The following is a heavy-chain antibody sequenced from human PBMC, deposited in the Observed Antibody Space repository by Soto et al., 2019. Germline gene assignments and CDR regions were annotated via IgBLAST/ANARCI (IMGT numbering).Heavy chain of an antibody. CDR2: IWYDGSNK. CDR1: GFTFSSYG. D-gene: IGHD6-19*01. J-gene: IGHJ6*02. Sequence: GGSLRLSCAASGFTFSSYGMHWVRQAPGKGLEWVAVIWYDGSNKYYADSVKGRFTISRDNSKNTLYLQMNSLRAEDTAVYYCARILKAVAGTPTPIERSQNYYYYGMDVWGQGTTVTVSS. CDR3: ARILKAVAGTPTPIERSQNYYYYGMDV. V-gene: IGHV3-33*01.